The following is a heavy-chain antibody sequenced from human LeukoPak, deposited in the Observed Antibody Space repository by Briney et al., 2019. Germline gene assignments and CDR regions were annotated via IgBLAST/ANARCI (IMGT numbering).Heavy chain of an antibody. Sequence: SETLSLTCAVYGGSFSDYYWSWIRQPPGKGLEWIGEINHSGTTNYSPSLKSRVSISVVTSKNQFSLKLNSVTAADAAMYYCASHYSSGSYRYTGSFDSWGQGMLVNVSS. CDR3: ASHYSSGSYRYTGSFDS. V-gene: IGHV4-34*01. CDR1: GGSFSDYY. CDR2: INHSGTT. D-gene: IGHD3-16*02. J-gene: IGHJ4*02.